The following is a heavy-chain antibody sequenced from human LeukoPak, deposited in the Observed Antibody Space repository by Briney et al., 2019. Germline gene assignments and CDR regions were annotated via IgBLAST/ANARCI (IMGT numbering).Heavy chain of an antibody. CDR3: ARVYYSSSYDYWYFDL. CDR1: GDSITNTYYY. D-gene: IGHD6-13*01. CDR2: INYSGPT. J-gene: IGHJ2*01. Sequence: SETLSLTCTVSGDSITNTYYYWAWIRQSPEKGLEWIGGINYSGPTYYNTPLRSRVTISVDTSKNQFSLKLSSVTAADTAVYYCARVYYSSSYDYWYFDLWGRGTLVTVSS. V-gene: IGHV4-39*01.